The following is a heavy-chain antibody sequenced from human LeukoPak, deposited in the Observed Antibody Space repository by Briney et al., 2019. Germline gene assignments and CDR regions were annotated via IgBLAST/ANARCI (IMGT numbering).Heavy chain of an antibody. D-gene: IGHD4-17*01. CDR1: GGSISRGGYS. CDR3: ARRYGDYSDF. CDR2: IFHSGSA. V-gene: IGHV4-30-2*01. J-gene: IGHJ4*02. Sequence: SETLSLTCVVSGGSISRGGYSWSWIQQPPGKGLEWIGYIFHSGSAYYHPSLRSRASMSVDTSKNQFSLNLTSVTAADTAVYYCARRYGDYSDFWGQGTLVTVSS.